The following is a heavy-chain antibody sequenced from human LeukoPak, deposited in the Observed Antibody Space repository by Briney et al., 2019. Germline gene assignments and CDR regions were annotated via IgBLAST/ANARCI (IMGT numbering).Heavy chain of an antibody. CDR3: ARGDRLSYYYYYYMDV. V-gene: IGHV1-69*13. D-gene: IGHD2-21*02. CDR1: GGTFSSYA. Sequence: ASVKVSCKASGGTFSSYAISWVRQAPGQGLEWMGGIIPIFGTANYAQKFQGRVTITADESTSTAYMELSSLRSEDTAVYYCARGDRLSYYYYYYMDVWGKGTTVTVSS. J-gene: IGHJ6*03. CDR2: IIPIFGTA.